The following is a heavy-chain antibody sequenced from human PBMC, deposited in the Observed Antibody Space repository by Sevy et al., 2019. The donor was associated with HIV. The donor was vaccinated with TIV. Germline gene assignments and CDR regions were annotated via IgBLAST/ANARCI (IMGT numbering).Heavy chain of an antibody. J-gene: IGHJ2*01. CDR3: ARDLIRTLWYFDL. CDR2: ISSSSNYI. V-gene: IGHV3-21*01. Sequence: GGSLRLSCAASGFTFSSYEMTWVRQAPGKGPEWVSSISSSSNYIYYADSVKGRFTISRDNAQNSLYLQMNSLRAEDTAVYYCARDLIRTLWYFDLWGRGTVVTVSS. D-gene: IGHD3-22*01. CDR1: GFTFSSYE.